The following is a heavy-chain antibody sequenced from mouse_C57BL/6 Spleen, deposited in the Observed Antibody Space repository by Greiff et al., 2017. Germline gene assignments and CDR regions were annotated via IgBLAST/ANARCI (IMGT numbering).Heavy chain of an antibody. J-gene: IGHJ3*01. CDR3: AGGEWLLGGAWFAY. V-gene: IGHV1-9*01. Sequence: VQLQQSGAELMKPGASVKLSCKATGYTFTGYWIEWVKQRPGHGLEWIGEILPGSGSTNYNEKFKGKATFTADTSSNTAYLQLSSLPTEDSAIYYCAGGEWLLGGAWFAYWGQGTLVTVSA. CDR1: GYTFTGYW. D-gene: IGHD2-3*01. CDR2: ILPGSGST.